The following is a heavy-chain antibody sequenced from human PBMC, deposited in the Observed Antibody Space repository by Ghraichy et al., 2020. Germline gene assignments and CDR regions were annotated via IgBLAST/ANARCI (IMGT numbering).Heavy chain of an antibody. D-gene: IGHD2-15*01. V-gene: IGHV3-21*01. CDR3: AREEVVVAATPLPWFDP. J-gene: IGHJ5*02. Sequence: GGSLRLSCAASGFTFSSYSMNWVRQAPGKGLEWVSSISSSSSYIYYADSVKGRFTISRDNAKNSLYLQMNSLRAEDTAVYYCAREEVVVAATPLPWFDPWGQGTLVTVSS. CDR1: GFTFSSYS. CDR2: ISSSSSYI.